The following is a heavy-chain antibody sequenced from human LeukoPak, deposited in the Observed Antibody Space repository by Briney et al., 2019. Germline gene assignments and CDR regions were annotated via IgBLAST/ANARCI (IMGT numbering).Heavy chain of an antibody. Sequence: KPSETLSLTCTVSGGHINSGHFWNWLRQTPGSGLEYLGYVSYTGITYYNPSLMSRVNMSVDTSKKQFSLTLTSVTAADTATYYCARGNDYFDYWGQGSLVTVSS. CDR1: GGHINSGHF. V-gene: IGHV4-31*03. CDR3: ARGNDYFDY. CDR2: VSYTGIT. D-gene: IGHD3-16*01. J-gene: IGHJ4*02.